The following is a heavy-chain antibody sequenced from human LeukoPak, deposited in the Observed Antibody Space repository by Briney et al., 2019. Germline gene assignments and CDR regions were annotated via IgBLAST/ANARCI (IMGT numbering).Heavy chain of an antibody. CDR2: IYYSGST. V-gene: IGHV4-30-4*08. CDR1: GGSISSGDYY. J-gene: IGHJ2*01. D-gene: IGHD1-26*01. CDR3: ARESTNWGSYSTFDL. Sequence: SQTLSLTCTVSGGSISSGDYYWSWIRQPPGKGLEWIGYIYYSGSTYYNPSLKSRVTISVDTSKNQFSLKLSSVTAADTAVYYCARESTNWGSYSTFDLWGRGTLATVSS.